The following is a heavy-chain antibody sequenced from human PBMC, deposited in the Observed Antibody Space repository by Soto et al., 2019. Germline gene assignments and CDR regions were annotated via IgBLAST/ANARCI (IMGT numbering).Heavy chain of an antibody. CDR2: IKSDGSSI. CDR1: GFTFSNYW. CDR3: ARGGFLGSGSYIQGDY. D-gene: IGHD3-10*01. Sequence: EVQLVESGGGLVQPGGSLRLSCAASGFTFSNYWMHWVRQAPGKGLVWVSRIKSDGSSISYADSVKGRFTISRDNARNTLYLQMNSLRAEDTAVYYCARGGFLGSGSYIQGDYWGQGTLVTVSS. J-gene: IGHJ4*02. V-gene: IGHV3-74*01.